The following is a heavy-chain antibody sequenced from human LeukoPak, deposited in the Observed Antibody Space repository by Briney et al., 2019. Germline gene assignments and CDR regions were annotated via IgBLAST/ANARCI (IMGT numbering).Heavy chain of an antibody. V-gene: IGHV3-21*01. CDR1: GFTFSTYA. CDR3: ARDRDFDY. J-gene: IGHJ4*02. Sequence: GGSLRLSCAASGFTFSTYAMNWVRQAPGKGLEWVSSISSSSTYIYYADSVKGRFTISRDNAKNSLYLQMNNLSAEDTAVYYCARDRDFDYWGQGTLVTVSS. CDR2: ISSSSTYI.